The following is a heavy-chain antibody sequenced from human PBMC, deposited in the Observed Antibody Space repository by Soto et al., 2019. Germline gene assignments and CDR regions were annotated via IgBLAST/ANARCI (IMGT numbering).Heavy chain of an antibody. Sequence: QLQLQESGPGLVKPSETLSLTCTVSVGSISSSSYYWGWIRQPPGKGLEWIGSIYYSGSTYYNSSLKSRVTISVDTSKSQFSLKLSSVTAADTAVYYCTCIFSGGYGYGFYYYGMDVWGQGTTVTVSS. D-gene: IGHD5-18*01. V-gene: IGHV4-39*01. J-gene: IGHJ6*02. CDR3: TCIFSGGYGYGFYYYGMDV. CDR1: VGSISSSSYY. CDR2: IYYSGST.